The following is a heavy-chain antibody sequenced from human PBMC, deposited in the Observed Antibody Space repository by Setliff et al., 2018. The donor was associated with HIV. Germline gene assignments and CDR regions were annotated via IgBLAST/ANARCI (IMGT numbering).Heavy chain of an antibody. V-gene: IGHV4-4*07. J-gene: IGHJ6*02. CDR1: GDSINSYY. CDR3: ARNFWNGPPDYYYYGMDV. Sequence: SETLSLTCTVSGDSINSYYWSWIRQPAGKGLEWIGRIYTSGTPNYNPSLKRRVTMSLDTSKNQFSLKVRSVTASDTAVYYCARNFWNGPPDYYYYGMDVWGQGTMVTVSS. D-gene: IGHD3-3*01. CDR2: IYTSGTP.